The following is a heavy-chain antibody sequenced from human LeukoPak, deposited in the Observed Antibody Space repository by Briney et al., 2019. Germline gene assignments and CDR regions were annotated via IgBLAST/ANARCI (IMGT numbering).Heavy chain of an antibody. J-gene: IGHJ6*03. D-gene: IGHD3-9*01. CDR1: EFTFSSYG. V-gene: IGHV3-23*01. Sequence: GGSLRLSCAASEFTFSSYGMSWVRQAPGKGLEWVSSISGSGGSTQYADSVQGRFAISRDNSKNTLYLQMNSLRVEDTAVYFCARDKRYFENYYYYYMDVWGKGTTVTVSS. CDR3: ARDKRYFENYYYYYMDV. CDR2: ISGSGGST.